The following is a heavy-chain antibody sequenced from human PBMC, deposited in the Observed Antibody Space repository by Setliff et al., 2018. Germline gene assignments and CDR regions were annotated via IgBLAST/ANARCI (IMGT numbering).Heavy chain of an antibody. D-gene: IGHD3-22*01. V-gene: IGHV1-69*13. J-gene: IGHJ5*02. CDR2: IIPIYGST. CDR3: TRDALYDSNDRNSYYGNWLDP. Sequence: SVKVSCKASGGSFSNYAIIWVRQAPGQGPEWMGGIIPIYGSTNNAEKFQGRVTFSADESMSTAYMELSSLTSADTALYYCTRDALYDSNDRNSYYGNWLDPWGQGTLVTVSS. CDR1: GGSFSNYA.